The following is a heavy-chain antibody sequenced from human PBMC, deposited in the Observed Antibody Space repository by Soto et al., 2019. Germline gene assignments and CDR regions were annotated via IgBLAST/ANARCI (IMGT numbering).Heavy chain of an antibody. J-gene: IGHJ4*02. D-gene: IGHD3-22*01. CDR1: GGSVSSGSYY. Sequence: SETLSLTCTVSGGSVSSGSYYWSWIRQPPGKGLEWIGYIYYSGSTNYNPSLKSRVTISVDTSKNQFSLKLSSVTAADTAVYYCARDRAYYDSSGPIDYWGQGTLVTVSS. CDR2: IYYSGST. V-gene: IGHV4-61*01. CDR3: ARDRAYYDSSGPIDY.